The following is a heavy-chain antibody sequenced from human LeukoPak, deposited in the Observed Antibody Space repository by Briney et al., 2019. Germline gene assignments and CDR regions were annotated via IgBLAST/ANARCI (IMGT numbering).Heavy chain of an antibody. CDR1: GFTLSSFG. CDR3: AKILLSPYDSYSGRTYDF. V-gene: IGHV3-30*18. D-gene: IGHD2-21*01. J-gene: IGHJ4*02. CDR2: ISYNGSTR. Sequence: PGGSLRLSCAASGFTLSSFGMHCVRQAPGKGVGWVGLISYNGSTRYYGASVNGRFAISRDNSKNTLYLQMNSLSTDATAVYYCAKILLSPYDSYSGRTYDFWGQGTLVTVSS.